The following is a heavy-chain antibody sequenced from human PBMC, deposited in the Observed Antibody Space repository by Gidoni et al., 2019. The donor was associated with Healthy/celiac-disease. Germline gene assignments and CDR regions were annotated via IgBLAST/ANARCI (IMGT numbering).Heavy chain of an antibody. D-gene: IGHD6-13*01. CDR3: AKELSIEAGCAFDY. CDR2: ISWNSGSI. J-gene: IGHJ4*02. V-gene: IGHV3-9*01. Sequence: ELQLVDSGLCFVQPGGSLRLSCSASGFTFYDYAMHWVRQAPGKGLEWVSGISWNSGSIGYADSVKGRFTIYRDNAKNSLYLQMNSLRAEDTALYYCAKELSIEAGCAFDYWGQGTLVTVSS. CDR1: GFTFYDYA.